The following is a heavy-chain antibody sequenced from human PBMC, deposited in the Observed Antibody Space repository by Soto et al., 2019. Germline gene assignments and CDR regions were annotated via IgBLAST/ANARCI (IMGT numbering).Heavy chain of an antibody. V-gene: IGHV3-30-3*01. CDR3: ASSIAAREHYYYYYGMDV. CDR1: GFTFSSYA. D-gene: IGHD6-6*01. J-gene: IGHJ6*02. CDR2: ISYDGSNK. Sequence: PGGSLRLSCAASGFTFSSYAMHWVRQAPGKGLEWVAVISYDGSNKYYADSVKGRFTISGDNSKNTLYLQMNSLRAEDTAVYYCASSIAAREHYYYYYGMDVWGQGTTVTVSS.